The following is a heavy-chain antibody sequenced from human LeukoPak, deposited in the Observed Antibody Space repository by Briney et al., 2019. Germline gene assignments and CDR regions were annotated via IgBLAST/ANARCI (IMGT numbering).Heavy chain of an antibody. J-gene: IGHJ4*02. CDR1: GYSFTNYW. CDR2: IYPDDSDT. CDR3: ARHRERAATGGRVDY. Sequence: GESLKISCQGSGYSFTNYWLGWVRQVPGKGLEWMGIIYPDDSDTRYSPSFQGQVTISADKSISTAYLQWSSLKASDSAMYYCARHRERAATGGRVDYWGQGTLVTVSS. D-gene: IGHD6-13*01. V-gene: IGHV5-51*01.